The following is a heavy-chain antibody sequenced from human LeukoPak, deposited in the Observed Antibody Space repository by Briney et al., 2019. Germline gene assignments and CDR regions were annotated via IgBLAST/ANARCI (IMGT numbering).Heavy chain of an antibody. CDR1: GYTFTSYG. CDR3: ARGGYSYVLPDY. V-gene: IGHV1-2*02. Sequence: ASVKVSCKASGYTFTSYGISWVRQAPGQGLEWMGWINPNSGGTNYAQKFQGRVTMTRDTSISTAYMELSRLRSDDTAVYYCARGGYSYVLPDYWGQGTLDTVSS. J-gene: IGHJ4*02. CDR2: INPNSGGT. D-gene: IGHD5-18*01.